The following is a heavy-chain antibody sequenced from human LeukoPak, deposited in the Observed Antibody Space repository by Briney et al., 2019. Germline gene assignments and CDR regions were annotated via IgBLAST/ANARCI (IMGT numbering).Heavy chain of an antibody. V-gene: IGHV3-48*03. J-gene: IGHJ5*02. CDR1: GFNFNGHE. CDR2: ISGSGSVI. D-gene: IGHD6-13*01. Sequence: PGGSLRLSCAASGFNFNGHEMNWVRQAPGQGLEWIAYISGSGSVIYYADSVKGRFTISRDNAKDSLFLQMNSLRAEDTADYYCAREVKTASGTWWFDAWGQGTLVTVSS. CDR3: AREVKTASGTWWFDA.